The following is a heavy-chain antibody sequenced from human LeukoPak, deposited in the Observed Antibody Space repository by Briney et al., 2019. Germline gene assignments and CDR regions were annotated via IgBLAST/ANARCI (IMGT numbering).Heavy chain of an antibody. J-gene: IGHJ4*02. V-gene: IGHV3-21*06. CDR2: IDSSSSYI. CDR1: GFTFSSYT. D-gene: IGHD5-12*01. CDR3: AREGAERGYSGYDAMY. Sequence: GGSLRLSCAASGFTFSSYTVNWVRQAPGKGLEWVSSIDSSSSYIQYADSVKGRFTIYRDNAKNSLYLQMNSLRAEDTAAYYCAREGAERGYSGYDAMYWGQGTLVIVSS.